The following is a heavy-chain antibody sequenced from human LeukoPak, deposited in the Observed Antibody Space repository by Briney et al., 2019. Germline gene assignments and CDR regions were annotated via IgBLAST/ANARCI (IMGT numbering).Heavy chain of an antibody. Sequence: GGSLRLSRAASGFTFSSYGMHWVRQAPGKGLEWVTFIHSDGSNKYYADSVKGRFTISRDNSKNTLYLQMSSLRAEDTAVYYCAKMVWVGESTNDYWGQGTLVTVSS. CDR3: AKMVWVGESTNDY. CDR2: IHSDGSNK. V-gene: IGHV3-30*02. CDR1: GFTFSSYG. J-gene: IGHJ4*02. D-gene: IGHD3-10*01.